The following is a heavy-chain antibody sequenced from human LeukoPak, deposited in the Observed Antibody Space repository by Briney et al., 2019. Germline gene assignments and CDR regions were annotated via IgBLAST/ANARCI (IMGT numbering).Heavy chain of an antibody. CDR3: ARDLWGTAMVNFDY. J-gene: IGHJ4*02. Sequence: GASVKVSCKASGYTFTSYYIHWVRQAPGQGLEWMGIINPTVGSTTYAQKFQGRVTMTRDMPTSTVYMELSSLRSEDTAVYYCARDLWGTAMVNFDYWGQGTLVTVSS. CDR2: INPTVGST. CDR1: GYTFTSYY. V-gene: IGHV1-46*01. D-gene: IGHD5-18*01.